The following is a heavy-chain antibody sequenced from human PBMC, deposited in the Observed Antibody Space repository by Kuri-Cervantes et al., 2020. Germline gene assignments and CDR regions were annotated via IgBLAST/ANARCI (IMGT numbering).Heavy chain of an antibody. Sequence: ESLKISCAIYGGYFDDYYWNWLRQSPGKGLEWIGLINHSGYTSHNPSLKSRVTLSTEMSKNQFSLRLTSVTAADTAVYYCARDEGQQLVLDYWGQGTLVTVSS. D-gene: IGHD6-13*01. CDR3: ARDEGQQLVLDY. V-gene: IGHV4-34*01. CDR1: GGYFDDYY. J-gene: IGHJ4*02. CDR2: INHSGYT.